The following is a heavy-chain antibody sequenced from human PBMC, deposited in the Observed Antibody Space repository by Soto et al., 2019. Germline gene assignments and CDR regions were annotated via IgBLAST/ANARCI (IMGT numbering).Heavy chain of an antibody. CDR1: GVSISSYY. CDR2: IYYSGST. D-gene: IGHD4-17*01. J-gene: IGHJ4*02. Sequence: SETLSLTCTVSGVSISSYYWSWIRQPPGKGLEWIGYIYYSGSTNYNPSLKSRVTISVDTSKNQFSLKLSSVTAADTAVYYCARRYGPGFDYWGQGTLVTVSS. V-gene: IGHV4-59*08. CDR3: ARRYGPGFDY.